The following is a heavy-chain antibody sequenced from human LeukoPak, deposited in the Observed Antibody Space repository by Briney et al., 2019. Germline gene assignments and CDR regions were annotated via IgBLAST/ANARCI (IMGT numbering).Heavy chain of an antibody. CDR1: GFTFSNAW. CDR2: IKSKTDGGTT. CDR3: IRGYDSGFHEDAFDI. D-gene: IGHD3-22*01. J-gene: IGHJ3*02. V-gene: IGHV3-15*01. Sequence: GGSLRLSCAASGFTFSNAWMSWVRQAPGKGLEWVGRIKSKTDGGTTDYAAPVKGRFTISRDDSKNTLYLQMNSLKTEDTAVYYCIRGYDSGFHEDAFDIWGQGTMVTVSS.